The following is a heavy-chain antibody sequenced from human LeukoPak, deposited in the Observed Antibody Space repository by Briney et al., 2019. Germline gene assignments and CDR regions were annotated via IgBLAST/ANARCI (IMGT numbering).Heavy chain of an antibody. J-gene: IGHJ4*02. Sequence: SVKVSCKASGGTFSSYAISWVRQAPGQGLEWMGRIIPILGIANYAQKLQGRVTITADKSTSTAYMELSSLRSEDTAVYYCAILGGSIAASCWGQGNLVTVSS. CDR3: AILGGSIAASC. D-gene: IGHD6-6*01. CDR1: GGTFSSYA. V-gene: IGHV1-69*04. CDR2: IIPILGIA.